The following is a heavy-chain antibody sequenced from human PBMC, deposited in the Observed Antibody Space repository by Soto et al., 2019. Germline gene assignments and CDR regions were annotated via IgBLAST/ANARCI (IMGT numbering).Heavy chain of an antibody. CDR2: INPNSGGT. V-gene: IGHV1-2*04. CDR3: ARESISYGYDY. Sequence: ASVKVSCKASGYTFTGYYMHWVRQAPGQGPEWMGWINPNSGGTNYAQKFQGWVTMTRDTSISTAYMELSRLRSDDTAVYYCARESISYGYDYWGQGTLVTVSS. J-gene: IGHJ4*02. CDR1: GYTFTGYY. D-gene: IGHD5-18*01.